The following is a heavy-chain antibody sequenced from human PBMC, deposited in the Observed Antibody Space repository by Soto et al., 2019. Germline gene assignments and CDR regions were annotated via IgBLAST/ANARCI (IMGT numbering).Heavy chain of an antibody. CDR1: GFTFSSYA. J-gene: IGHJ4*02. Sequence: EVQLLESGGGMVQPGGSLRLSCAASGFTFSSYAMRWVRQAPGKGLEWVSAISGSGGSTYYADSVKGRFTISRDNSKNTLYLQMNSLRAEDTAVYYCARRGSGSYYDYWGQGTLVTVSS. D-gene: IGHD1-26*01. CDR3: ARRGSGSYYDY. V-gene: IGHV3-23*01. CDR2: ISGSGGST.